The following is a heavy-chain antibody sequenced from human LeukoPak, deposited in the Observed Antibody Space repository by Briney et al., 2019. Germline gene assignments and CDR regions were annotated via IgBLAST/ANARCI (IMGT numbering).Heavy chain of an antibody. D-gene: IGHD3-3*01. CDR3: AKRLSFGVAIGDFDY. CDR1: GFTFTSYA. V-gene: IGHV3-23*01. Sequence: GGSLRLSCAASGFTFTSYAMSWVRQAPRKGLQWVSAISGSGDSTHYADSVKGQFTISRDNSKNTLYLQMDSLRAEDTAIYYCAKRLSFGVAIGDFDYWGQGTLVTVSS. J-gene: IGHJ4*02. CDR2: ISGSGDST.